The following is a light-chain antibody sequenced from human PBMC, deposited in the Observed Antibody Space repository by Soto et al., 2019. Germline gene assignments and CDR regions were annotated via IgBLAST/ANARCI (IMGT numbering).Light chain of an antibody. V-gene: IGKV3D-20*02. J-gene: IGKJ1*01. CDR2: GAS. CDR3: QQRYSGWT. Sequence: EIVLTQSPGTLSLSPGERATLSCRASQSLSSSYLAWYQQKPGQAPRLLIYGASSRATGIPARFSGSGSGTDFTLTISSLEPEDFAVYYCQQRYSGWTFGQGTKVDIK. CDR1: QSLSSSY.